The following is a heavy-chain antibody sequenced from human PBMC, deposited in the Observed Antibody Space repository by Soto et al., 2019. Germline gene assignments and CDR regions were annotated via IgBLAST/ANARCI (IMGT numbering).Heavy chain of an antibody. CDR1: GDSISYYY. CDR2: VYYDGST. J-gene: IGHJ4*02. CDR3: VSYDRQSGRYSLDY. D-gene: IGHD3-10*01. V-gene: IGHV4-59*01. Sequence: QVQLQESGPGLVKPSETLSLTCTVSGDSISYYYWSWIRQPPGKGLEWIGYVYYDGSTNYNPSLERRVTMSIDTSKKQFSLKLSSVIAADTAVYYCVSYDRQSGRYSLDYWGQGILVTVSS.